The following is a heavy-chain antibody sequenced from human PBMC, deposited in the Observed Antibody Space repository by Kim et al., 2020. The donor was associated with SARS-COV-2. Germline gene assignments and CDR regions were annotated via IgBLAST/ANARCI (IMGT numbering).Heavy chain of an antibody. V-gene: IGHV3-74*01. J-gene: IGHJ4*02. CDR3: ARDRYRGYLGY. D-gene: IGHD3-10*01. Sequence: SYADAVKGRFTISRDNAKNTLYLQMNSLRAEDTAVYSCARDRYRGYLGYWGQGTLVTVSS.